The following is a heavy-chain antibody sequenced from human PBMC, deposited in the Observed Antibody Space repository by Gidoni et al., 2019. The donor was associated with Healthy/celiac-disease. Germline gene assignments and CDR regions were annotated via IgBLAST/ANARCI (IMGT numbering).Heavy chain of an antibody. V-gene: IGHV1-2*04. CDR1: GYTFTGYY. J-gene: IGHJ6*02. Sequence: QVQLVQSGAEVKKPGASVKVSCKASGYTFTGYYMPWVRQAPGQGLEWMGWINPNSGGTNYAQKFQGWVTMTRDTSISTAYMELSRLRSDDTAVYYCARGGGITGTSYYYYGMDVWGQGTTVTVSS. CDR2: INPNSGGT. D-gene: IGHD1-7*01. CDR3: ARGGGITGTSYYYYGMDV.